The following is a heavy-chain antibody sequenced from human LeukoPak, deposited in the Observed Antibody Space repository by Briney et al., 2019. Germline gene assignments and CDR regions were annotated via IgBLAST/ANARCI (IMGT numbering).Heavy chain of an antibody. V-gene: IGHV3-33*03. D-gene: IGHD1-26*01. CDR2: IWYEGSNK. CDR1: GFTFSSYG. Sequence: GGSLRLSCAASGFTFSSYGIHWVRQAPGKGLEWVAVIWYEGSNKYYEASVKGRFSISRDDSKHTVYLQMTSLRVEDTAVYYCAKVLSGSQGYWGQGTLVTVFS. CDR3: AKVLSGSQGY. J-gene: IGHJ4*02.